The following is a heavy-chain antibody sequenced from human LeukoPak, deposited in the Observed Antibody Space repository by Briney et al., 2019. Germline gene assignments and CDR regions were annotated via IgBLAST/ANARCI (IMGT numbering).Heavy chain of an antibody. Sequence: QSGGSLRLSCAASGNYWMHWVRQALGKGLVWVSHINSDGSWTSYADSVKGRFTISKDNAKNTVYLQMNNLRAEDTAVYYCVSFYEAYWGRGTLVTVSS. CDR2: INSDGSWT. V-gene: IGHV3-74*01. D-gene: IGHD2/OR15-2a*01. CDR3: VSFYEAY. J-gene: IGHJ4*02. CDR1: GNYW.